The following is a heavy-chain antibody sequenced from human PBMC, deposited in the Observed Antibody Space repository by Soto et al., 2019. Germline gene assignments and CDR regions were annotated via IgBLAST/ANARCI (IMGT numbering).Heavy chain of an antibody. V-gene: IGHV3-23*01. CDR2: ISGSGGST. J-gene: IGHJ4*02. CDR3: ARPRTYYDFWSGYFYFDY. CDR1: GFSFSSFA. D-gene: IGHD3-3*01. Sequence: SLSLSCEASGFSFSSFAMNWVRQAPGKGLEWVSAISGSGGSTYYADSVKGRFTISRDNSKNTLYLQMNSLRAEDTAVYYCARPRTYYDFWSGYFYFDYWGQGTLVTVSS.